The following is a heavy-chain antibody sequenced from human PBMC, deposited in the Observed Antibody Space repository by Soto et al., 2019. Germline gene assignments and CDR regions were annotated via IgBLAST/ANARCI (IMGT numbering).Heavy chain of an antibody. CDR2: ISTNSNYV. Sequence: EVLLVESGGGLVKPGGSLRLSCGASGFTFSSYTMNWVRQAPGKGLEWVSSISTNSNYVNYADSVKGRFTISRDNAKNSLYLQMNSLRAEDTAVFYCARDDPYGTVDYWGQGTLVTVSA. D-gene: IGHD3-10*01. V-gene: IGHV3-21*01. CDR3: ARDDPYGTVDY. CDR1: GFTFSSYT. J-gene: IGHJ4*02.